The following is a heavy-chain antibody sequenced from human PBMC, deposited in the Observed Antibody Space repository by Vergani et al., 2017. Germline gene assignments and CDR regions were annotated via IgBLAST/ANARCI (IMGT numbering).Heavy chain of an antibody. CDR2: ISHSGSA. Sequence: QVQLQESGPRLVKPSQTLSLTCTVSGGSLRSGDYYWTYVRQSPGRGLEWIGYISHSGSAFYNPSLKSRVSMSVDTSKYQFSLYLRSVTDAGTAVYYCVKVSVAGMSHWFDPWGQGIPVTVSS. D-gene: IGHD6-19*01. J-gene: IGHJ5*02. V-gene: IGHV4-30-4*08. CDR1: GGSLRSGDYY. CDR3: VKVSVAGMSHWFDP.